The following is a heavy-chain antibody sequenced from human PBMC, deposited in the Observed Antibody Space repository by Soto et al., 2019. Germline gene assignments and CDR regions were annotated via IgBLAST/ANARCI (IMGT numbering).Heavy chain of an antibody. J-gene: IGHJ6*02. CDR3: ARGPPRKRIQGYYYYGMDV. Sequence: SETLSLTCTVSGGSISSSDYYWGWIRHPPGKGLEWIGSMYYSGSTYYNPSLKSRVTISADTSKNQFSLKLSSVTAADTAVYYCARGPPRKRIQGYYYYGMDVWGQGTTVTVSS. V-gene: IGHV4-39*01. D-gene: IGHD5-18*01. CDR1: GGSISSSDYY. CDR2: MYYSGST.